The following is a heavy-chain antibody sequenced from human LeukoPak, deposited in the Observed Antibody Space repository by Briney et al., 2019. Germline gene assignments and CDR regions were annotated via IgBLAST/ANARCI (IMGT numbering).Heavy chain of an antibody. CDR1: GYTFTGHY. Sequence: ASVKVSCKASGYTFTGHYMHWVRQAPGQGLEWMGWINPNSGGTIYAQKFQGRVTMTRDTSISTVYMELSRLRSDDTAVYYCARDNVRGRGYDFDYWGQGTLVTVSS. V-gene: IGHV1-2*02. D-gene: IGHD3-10*01. J-gene: IGHJ4*02. CDR3: ARDNVRGRGYDFDY. CDR2: INPNSGGT.